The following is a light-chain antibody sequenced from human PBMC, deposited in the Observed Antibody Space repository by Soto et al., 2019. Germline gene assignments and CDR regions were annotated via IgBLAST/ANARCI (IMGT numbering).Light chain of an antibody. CDR3: HQYYTTPYT. J-gene: IGKJ2*01. V-gene: IGKV4-1*01. Sequence: DIVMTQSPDSLAVSLGERATINCKSSQSVLYSSNNKNYLAWYQQKPGQPPKLLIYWASTRESVVPDRFSGSGSGTDFTLTISSLQDEDVAVYYCHQYYTTPYTFGQGTKLEI. CDR1: QSVLYSSNNKNY. CDR2: WAS.